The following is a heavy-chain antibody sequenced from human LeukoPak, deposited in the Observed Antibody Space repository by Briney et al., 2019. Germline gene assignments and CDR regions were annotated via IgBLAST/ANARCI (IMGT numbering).Heavy chain of an antibody. D-gene: IGHD1-1*01. CDR2: ISYDGVNK. CDR3: AKLRELVTYYYYYGLDV. CDR1: GVTFSNYG. J-gene: IGHJ6*02. Sequence: GGSLRLSCAASGVTFSNYGTHWVRQAPGKGLEWVALISYDGVNKYYADSVKGRFTISRDNSKNTMYLRMNSLRVEDAALYYCAKLRELVTYYYYYGLDVWGQGTTVTVSS. V-gene: IGHV3-30*18.